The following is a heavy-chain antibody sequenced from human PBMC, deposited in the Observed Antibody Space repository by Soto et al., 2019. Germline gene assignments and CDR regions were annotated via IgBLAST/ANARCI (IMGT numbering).Heavy chain of an antibody. CDR3: ARRGAGHYGCYYGMDV. Sequence: GASVKVSCKASGYTFTSYGISWVRQAPGQGREWMGWISAYNGNTNYAQKLQGRVTMTTDTSTSTAYMELRSLRSDDTAVYYCARRGAGHYGCYYGMDVWGQGTTVTVSS. D-gene: IGHD3-10*01. CDR1: GYTFTSYG. J-gene: IGHJ6*02. CDR2: ISAYNGNT. V-gene: IGHV1-18*01.